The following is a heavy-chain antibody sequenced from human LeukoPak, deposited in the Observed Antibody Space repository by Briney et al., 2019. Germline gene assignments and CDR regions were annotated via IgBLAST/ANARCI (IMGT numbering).Heavy chain of an antibody. D-gene: IGHD4-17*01. V-gene: IGHV3-74*01. CDR2: INSDRSST. CDR3: ASHGDYDAFDI. CDR1: RVTFSNYW. Sequence: PGGSLRLSCAASRVTFSNYWMHWVRQAPGKGLVWVSRINSDRSSTSYADSVRGRFTISRDNAKNTLYLQMNSLRAEDTAVYYCASHGDYDAFDIWGQGTVVTVSS. J-gene: IGHJ3*02.